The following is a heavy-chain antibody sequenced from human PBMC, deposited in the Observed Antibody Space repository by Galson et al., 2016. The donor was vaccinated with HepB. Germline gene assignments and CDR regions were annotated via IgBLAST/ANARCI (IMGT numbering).Heavy chain of an antibody. D-gene: IGHD2-2*02. V-gene: IGHV4-4*02. J-gene: IGHJ3*02. CDR1: GGSISSNNW. CDR3: ANLGYCSSTSCYTSWDAFDI. CDR2: IYHTGSI. Sequence: SETLSLTCAVSGGSISSNNWWSWVRQPPGKGLEWIGEIYHTGSINYNPSLKSRVTISVDKSKNQISLKLSSATAADTAVYYCANLGYCSSTSCYTSWDAFDIWGQGTMVTVSS.